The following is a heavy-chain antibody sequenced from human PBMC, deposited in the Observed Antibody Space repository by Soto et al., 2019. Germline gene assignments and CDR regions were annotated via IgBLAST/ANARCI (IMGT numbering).Heavy chain of an antibody. J-gene: IGHJ4*02. CDR1: AGSVSSGKYY. V-gene: IGHV4-61*01. Sequence: VQLQESGPGLVKPSETLSLTCTVSAGSVSSGKYYWSWIREPPGKGLEWIGYIYYSGSTNYNPSLKSRVTISVDTSKNQFSLKLNSVTAADTAVYYCASYSRGWYDVSYWGQGTLVTVSS. CDR3: ASYSRGWYDVSY. D-gene: IGHD6-19*01. CDR2: IYYSGST.